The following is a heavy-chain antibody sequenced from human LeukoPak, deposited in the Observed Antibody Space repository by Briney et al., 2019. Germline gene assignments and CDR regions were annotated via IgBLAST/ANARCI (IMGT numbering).Heavy chain of an antibody. CDR1: GFMFSDHA. V-gene: IGHV3-30*04. J-gene: IGHJ4*02. CDR2: IGSDGSKK. D-gene: IGHD5/OR15-5a*01. CDR3: ARQMTSTRLFDS. Sequence: PGGPLRLSCVASGFMFSDHAFHWVRQSPDKGLEWVALIGSDGSKKYYADSVQGRFTVSRENSKNTLFLQMNTLRADDMAVYFCARQMTSTRLFDSWGQGTLVTVSS.